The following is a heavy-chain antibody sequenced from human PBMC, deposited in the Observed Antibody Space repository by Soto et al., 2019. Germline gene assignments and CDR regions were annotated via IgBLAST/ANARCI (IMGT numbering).Heavy chain of an antibody. CDR3: ARSGGIDY. D-gene: IGHD6-25*01. CDR2: IQSDGSSI. CDR1: GFTFNHYW. Sequence: EVQLVESGGGLVQPGGSLRLSCAASGFTFNHYWIHWVRQVPGKGQMWVSRIQSDGSSIDYADSVKVLFTISRDNAKNTVYRQMNSLRVEDSAIYYCARSGGIDYWGQGTLVTVSS. V-gene: IGHV3-74*01. J-gene: IGHJ4*02.